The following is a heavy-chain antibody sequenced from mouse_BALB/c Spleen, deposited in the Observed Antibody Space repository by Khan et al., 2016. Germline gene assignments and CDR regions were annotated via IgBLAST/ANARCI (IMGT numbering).Heavy chain of an antibody. CDR2: IYPGDGDT. Sequence: QVRLQQSGAELVRPGSSVKISCKASGYVFSNFWMNWVKQRPGQGLEWIGQIYPGDGDTNYHGKFKGKATLTADKSSSTAYMQLSSLTSEDSAVYFCAKGNGNPYYALDHWGQGTSVTVSS. J-gene: IGHJ4*01. CDR1: GYVFSNFW. D-gene: IGHD2-1*01. CDR3: AKGNGNPYYALDH. V-gene: IGHV1-80*01.